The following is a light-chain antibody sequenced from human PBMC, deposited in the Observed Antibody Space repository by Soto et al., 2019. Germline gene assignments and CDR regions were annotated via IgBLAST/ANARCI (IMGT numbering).Light chain of an antibody. Sequence: DIQMTQSPSTLSASVGDTVTITRPASHTPSTCLAWYQQKPGKAPKFLIYKASTLESGVPSRFSGSGSGTEFTLTISSLQPDDFATYYCQQYNSYSWTFGQGTKVEIK. CDR2: KAS. CDR1: HTPSTC. V-gene: IGKV1-5*03. J-gene: IGKJ1*01. CDR3: QQYNSYSWT.